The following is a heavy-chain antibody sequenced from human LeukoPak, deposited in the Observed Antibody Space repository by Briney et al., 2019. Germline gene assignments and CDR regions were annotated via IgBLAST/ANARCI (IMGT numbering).Heavy chain of an antibody. V-gene: IGHV4-4*09. CDR3: ARHPHDYPRYMDV. CDR1: GGTISSYY. CDR2: IYTSGSN. J-gene: IGHJ6*03. Sequence: SESLSLTCTASGGTISSYYWSWVRQPPGKGLEWIGYIYTSGSNNYNPSPKSRVIISVDTTNNQFSLKLSSVPAADTAVYYCARHPHDYPRYMDVWGKGTTVTVSS. D-gene: IGHD5-12*01.